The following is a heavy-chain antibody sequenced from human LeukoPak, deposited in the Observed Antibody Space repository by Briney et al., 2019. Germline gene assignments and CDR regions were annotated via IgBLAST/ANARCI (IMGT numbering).Heavy chain of an antibody. CDR1: GGSISSGGYS. D-gene: IGHD3-10*01. Sequence: PSETLSLTCAVSGGSISSGGYSWSWIRQPPGKGLEWIGYIYHSGSTYYNPSLKSRVTISVDRSKNQFSLKLSSVTAADTAVYYCARARLIFYGSGSPPYYFDYWGQGTLVTVSS. CDR2: IYHSGST. CDR3: ARARLIFYGSGSPPYYFDY. V-gene: IGHV4-30-2*01. J-gene: IGHJ4*02.